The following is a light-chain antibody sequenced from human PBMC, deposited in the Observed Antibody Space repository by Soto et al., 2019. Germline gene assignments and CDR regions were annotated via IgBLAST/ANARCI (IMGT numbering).Light chain of an antibody. J-gene: IGLJ3*02. CDR1: NSNIGRYS. V-gene: IGLV1-44*01. CDR3: AAWDDNLNGPL. CDR2: RDD. Sequence: QSALTQPPSLSGTPGQRVTISCSGSNSNIGRYSVNWYQHFPGTAPKILIYRDDERPSGVPVRFSGSKSGTSASLAISGLQSEDEAEYYCAAWDDNLNGPLFGGGTKLTVL.